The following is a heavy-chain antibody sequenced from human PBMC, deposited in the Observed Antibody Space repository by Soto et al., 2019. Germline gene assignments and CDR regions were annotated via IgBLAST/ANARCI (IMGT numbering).Heavy chain of an antibody. CDR3: ARAMVGELGDILIVPTPAFDY. CDR2: IYYSGST. J-gene: IGHJ4*02. CDR1: GGSISSGGYY. V-gene: IGHV4-31*03. Sequence: SETLSLTCTVSGGSISSGGYYWSWIRQHPGKGLEWIGYIYYSGSTYSNPSLKSRVTISVDTTKNQFSLKLSSVTAADTAVYYCARAMVGELGDILIVPTPAFDYWGQGTLVTVSS. D-gene: IGHD3-9*01.